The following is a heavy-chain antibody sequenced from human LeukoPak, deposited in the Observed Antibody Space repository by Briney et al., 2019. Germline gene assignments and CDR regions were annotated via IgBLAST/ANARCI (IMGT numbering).Heavy chain of an antibody. Sequence: ASVKVSCKASGFIFTKYGISWVRQAPGQGLEWMGGIIPIFGTANYAQKFQGRVTITTDESTSTAYMELSSLRSEDTAVYYCARALYRAMAPFDYWGQGTLVTVSS. V-gene: IGHV1-69*05. CDR2: IIPIFGTA. D-gene: IGHD3-16*02. CDR1: GFIFTKYG. J-gene: IGHJ4*02. CDR3: ARALYRAMAPFDY.